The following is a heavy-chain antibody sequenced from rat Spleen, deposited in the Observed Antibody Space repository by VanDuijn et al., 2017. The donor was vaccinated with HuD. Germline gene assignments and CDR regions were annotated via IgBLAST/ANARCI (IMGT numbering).Heavy chain of an antibody. D-gene: IGHD1-2*01. J-gene: IGHJ4*01. CDR2: ITPTGGTT. V-gene: IGHV5-19*01. CDR3: VTEGAAISPEYYYVMDA. Sequence: EVQLVESGGGLVQPGRSLKLSCAASGFTFTNYGIHWIRQAPTKGLEWVASITPTGGTTYYRDSVKGRFTISRDNAKSILYLQMDSLRSEDTATYYCVTEGAAISPEYYYVMDAWGQGASVTVSS. CDR1: GFTFTNYG.